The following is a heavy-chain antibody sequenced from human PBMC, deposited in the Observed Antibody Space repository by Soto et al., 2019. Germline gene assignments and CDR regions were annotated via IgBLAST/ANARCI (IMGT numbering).Heavy chain of an antibody. CDR2: ISYDGSNK. V-gene: IGHV3-30-3*01. J-gene: IGHJ4*02. Sequence: PGGSLRLSCAASGFTFSSYAMHWVRQAPGKGLEWVAVISYDGSNKYYADSVKGRFTISRDNSKNTLYLQMNSLRAEDTAVYYCARGAFDSSGYEAYYFDYWGQGTLVTVSS. D-gene: IGHD3-22*01. CDR1: GFTFSSYA. CDR3: ARGAFDSSGYEAYYFDY.